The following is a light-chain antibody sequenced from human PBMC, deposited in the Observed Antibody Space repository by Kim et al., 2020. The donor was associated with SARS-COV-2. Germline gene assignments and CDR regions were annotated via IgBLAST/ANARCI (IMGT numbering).Light chain of an antibody. J-gene: IGKJ1*01. CDR1: QNINIY. CDR3: QQSYSMPT. V-gene: IGKV1-39*01. Sequence: SAPVGDRVTITCRASQNINIYLNWYQHKPGKAPDLLIYAGSSLLSGVPSRFSGSGSGTDFTLTISSLQPEDFATYYCQQSYSMPTFGQGTKVDIK. CDR2: AGS.